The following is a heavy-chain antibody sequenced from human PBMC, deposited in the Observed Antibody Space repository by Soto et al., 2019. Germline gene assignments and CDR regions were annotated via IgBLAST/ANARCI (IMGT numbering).Heavy chain of an antibody. CDR1: GFTFSSYG. V-gene: IGHV3-33*01. CDR2: IWYDGSNK. D-gene: IGHD3-16*02. Sequence: QVQLVESGGGVVQPGRSLRLSCAASGFTFSSYGMHWVRQAPGKGLEWVAVIWYDGSNKYYADSVKGRFTISRDNSKNTLYLQRNSLRAEDTAVYYCAREYNDYVWGSYRSPVDYWGQGTLVTVSS. J-gene: IGHJ4*02. CDR3: AREYNDYVWGSYRSPVDY.